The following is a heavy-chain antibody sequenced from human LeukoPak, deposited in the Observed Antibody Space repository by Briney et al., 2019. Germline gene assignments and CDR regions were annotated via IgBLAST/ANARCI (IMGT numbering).Heavy chain of an antibody. J-gene: IGHJ4*02. CDR3: TRGRGPDGYNYFDY. Sequence: GGSLRLSCAASGLTFNTYSLNWVRRAPGKGLEWVSYIRSSSSIIYYADSVKGRFTISRDNAKNSVYLQMNSLRGEDTAVYYCTRGRGPDGYNYFDYWGQGTLVTVSS. CDR2: IRSSSSII. V-gene: IGHV3-48*01. CDR1: GLTFNTYS. D-gene: IGHD5-24*01.